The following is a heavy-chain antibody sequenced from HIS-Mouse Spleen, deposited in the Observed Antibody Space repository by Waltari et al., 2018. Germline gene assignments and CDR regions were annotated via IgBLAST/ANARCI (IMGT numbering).Heavy chain of an antibody. CDR1: GCTFSSYG. J-gene: IGHJ4*02. CDR2: ISYDGSNK. V-gene: IGHV3-30*18. CDR3: AKDKHHALDY. Sequence: QVQLVESGGGVVQPGRSLRLSCAASGCTFSSYGMHWVRQAPGKGLEWVAVISYDGSNKYYADSVKGRFTISRDNSKNTLYLQMNSLRAEDTAVYYCAKDKHHALDYWGQGTLVTVSS.